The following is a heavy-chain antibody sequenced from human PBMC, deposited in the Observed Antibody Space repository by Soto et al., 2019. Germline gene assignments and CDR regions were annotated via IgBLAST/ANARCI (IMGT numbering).Heavy chain of an antibody. J-gene: IGHJ5*02. CDR1: GGSISSSSYY. Sequence: PSETLSLTCTVSGGSISSSSYYWGWIRQPPGKGLGWIGSIYYSGSTYYNPSLKSRVTISVDTSKNQFSLKLSSVTAADTAVYYCARQDEEYSSSPWGQGTLVTVS. CDR2: IYYSGST. V-gene: IGHV4-39*01. CDR3: ARQDEEYSSSP. D-gene: IGHD6-6*01.